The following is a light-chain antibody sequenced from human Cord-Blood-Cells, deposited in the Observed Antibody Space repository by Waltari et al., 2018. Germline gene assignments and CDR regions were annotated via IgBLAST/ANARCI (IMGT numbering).Light chain of an antibody. V-gene: IGLV2-14*01. CDR3: SSYTSSSTLV. CDR1: SSDVGGYNY. Sequence: QSVQTQPASVSGSPGQSITISCTGTSSDVGGYNYVSWYQQHPGKAPKLMIYDVRNRPSGVSNRFSGSKSGNTASLTISGLQAEDEADYYCSSYTSSSTLVFGGGTKLTVL. CDR2: DVR. J-gene: IGLJ2*01.